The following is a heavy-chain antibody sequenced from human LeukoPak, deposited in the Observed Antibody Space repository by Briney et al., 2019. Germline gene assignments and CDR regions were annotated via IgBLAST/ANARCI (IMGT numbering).Heavy chain of an antibody. CDR1: GFTVSSNY. CDR2: ISSSSSYI. J-gene: IGHJ4*02. V-gene: IGHV3-21*01. CDR3: AASRLANFDY. Sequence: PGGSLRLSCAASGFTVSSNYVSWVRQAPGKGLEWVSSISSSSSYIYYADSVKGRFTISRDNAKNSLYLQMNSLRAEDTAVYYCAASRLANFDYWGQGTLVTVSS.